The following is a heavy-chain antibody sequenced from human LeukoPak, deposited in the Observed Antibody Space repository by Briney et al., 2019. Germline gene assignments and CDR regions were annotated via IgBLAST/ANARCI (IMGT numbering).Heavy chain of an antibody. CDR1: GFTFSTYW. D-gene: IGHD2-8*01. Sequence: GGSLRLSCAASGFTFSTYWMSWVRQAPGKGLEWVASINQDGSQKRYVDSVQGRFTISRDNTKKSLFLQMNSLRAEDTAVYYCARLKDDVTKLDYWGQGTLVTVSS. J-gene: IGHJ4*02. V-gene: IGHV3-7*01. CDR3: ARLKDDVTKLDY. CDR2: INQDGSQK.